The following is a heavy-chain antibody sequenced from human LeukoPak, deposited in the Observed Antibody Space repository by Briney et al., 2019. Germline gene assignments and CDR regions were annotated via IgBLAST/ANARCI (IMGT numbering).Heavy chain of an antibody. J-gene: IGHJ4*02. CDR1: GFTFSRSW. CDR2: INPDGDGM. V-gene: IGHV3-7*01. Sequence: GGSLRLSCIASGFTFSRSWMNWIRQAPGKGLEWVANINPDGDGMRFVDSVKGRFTMSRDNAQSSLHLQMNSLRVEDTAFYYCAALTDRGYSYWGQGVLVTVSS. CDR3: AALTDRGYSY. D-gene: IGHD5-12*01.